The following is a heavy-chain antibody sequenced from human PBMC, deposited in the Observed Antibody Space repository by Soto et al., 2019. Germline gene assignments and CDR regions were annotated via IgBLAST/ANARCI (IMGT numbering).Heavy chain of an antibody. CDR2: IYHSGST. CDR3: ARLPDYYDSSGYYYV. D-gene: IGHD3-22*01. V-gene: IGHV4-4*02. J-gene: IGHJ4*02. Sequence: LSLTCAVSGXSISSSNWWSWARQPPGKGLEWIGEIYHSGSTNYNPSLKSRVTISVDKSKNQFSLKLSSVTAADTAVYYCARLPDYYDSSGYYYVWGQGTLVTVSS. CDR1: GXSISSSNW.